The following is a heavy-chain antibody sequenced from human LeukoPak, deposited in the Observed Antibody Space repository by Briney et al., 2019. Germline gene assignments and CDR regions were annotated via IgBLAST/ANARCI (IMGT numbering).Heavy chain of an antibody. J-gene: IGHJ6*03. D-gene: IGHD1-14*01. CDR1: GGSISSSGYY. CDR3: ARLAGTGRGYMDV. CDR2: SYYSGSA. Sequence: SETLSLTCAVSGGSISSSGYYWGWIRQPPGRGLEWIASSYYSGSAYYNPSLRSRVTISVDTSNNQFSLKLSSVTAADTAVYYCARLAGTGRGYMDVWGKGTTVTVSS. V-gene: IGHV4-39*07.